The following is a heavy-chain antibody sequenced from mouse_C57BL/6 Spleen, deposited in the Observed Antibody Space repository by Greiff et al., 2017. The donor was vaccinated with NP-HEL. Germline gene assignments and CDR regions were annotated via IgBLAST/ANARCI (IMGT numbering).Heavy chain of an antibody. CDR3: APSNYVWYFDV. D-gene: IGHD2-5*01. CDR2: IDPSDSDT. J-gene: IGHJ1*03. CDR1: GYTFTSYW. V-gene: IGHV1-52*01. Sequence: QVQLQQPGAELVRPGSSVKLSCKASGYTFTSYWMHWVKQRPIQGLEWIGNIDPSDSDTHYNQQFKDKATLTVDKSSSTAYMQLSSLTSEDSAVYYCAPSNYVWYFDVWGTGTTVTVSS.